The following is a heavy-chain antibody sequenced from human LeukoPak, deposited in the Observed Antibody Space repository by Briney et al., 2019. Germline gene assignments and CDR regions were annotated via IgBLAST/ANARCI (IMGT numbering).Heavy chain of an antibody. CDR3: ARWTTTYLDY. Sequence: ASGKVPCKASGYTFTSYYIHWVRQAPGQGLEWMGIINPSGGSTNYAQKFQGRVTMTRDTSTSTVYMELSSLRSEDSAVYYCARWTTTYLDYWGQGTLVTVSS. J-gene: IGHJ4*02. D-gene: IGHD4-11*01. CDR1: GYTFTSYY. CDR2: INPSGGST. V-gene: IGHV1-46*01.